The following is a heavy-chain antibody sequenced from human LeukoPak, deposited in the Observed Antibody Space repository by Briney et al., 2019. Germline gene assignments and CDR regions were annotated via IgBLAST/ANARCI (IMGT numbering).Heavy chain of an antibody. CDR3: ARPEAGTNWFDP. J-gene: IGHJ5*02. Sequence: SETLSLTCTVSGNSISSGDNYWSWIRQPPGKGLEWIGSIYYSGSTYYNPSLKSRVTISVDTSKKQFYLKLSSVTAADTAVYHCARPEAGTNWFDPWGQGTLVTVSS. D-gene: IGHD6-13*01. CDR2: IYYSGST. CDR1: GNSISSGDNY. V-gene: IGHV4-39*01.